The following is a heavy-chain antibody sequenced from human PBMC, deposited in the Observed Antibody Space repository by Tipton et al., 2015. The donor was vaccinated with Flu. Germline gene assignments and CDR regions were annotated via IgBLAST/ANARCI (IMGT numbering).Heavy chain of an antibody. J-gene: IGHJ5*02. V-gene: IGHV4-38-2*01. CDR3: ARRDYSNDVSDPKSWFDP. CDR1: GDSISSDYY. Sequence: LRLSCAVSGDSISSDYYWGWIRQFPGKGLEWIGTVSRPGSTVYNPSLRSRVTISIDRSKNQFSLNLKSVTAGDMAVYYCARRDYSNDVSDPKSWFDPWGQGTLVAVSS. CDR2: VSRPGST. D-gene: IGHD4-11*01.